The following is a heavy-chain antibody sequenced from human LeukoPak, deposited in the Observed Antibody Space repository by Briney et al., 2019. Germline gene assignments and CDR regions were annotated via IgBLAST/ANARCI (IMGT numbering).Heavy chain of an antibody. J-gene: IGHJ4*02. CDR2: INPNSGGT. Sequence: ASVKVSCKASGYIFTGYYMHWVRQAPGQGLEWMGWINPNSGGTNYAQKFQGGVTMTRDTSISTAYMELSRLRSDDTAVYYCARGDIVVVPAAIMDYWGQGTLVTVSS. CDR3: ARGDIVVVPAAIMDY. D-gene: IGHD2-2*01. CDR1: GYIFTGYY. V-gene: IGHV1-2*02.